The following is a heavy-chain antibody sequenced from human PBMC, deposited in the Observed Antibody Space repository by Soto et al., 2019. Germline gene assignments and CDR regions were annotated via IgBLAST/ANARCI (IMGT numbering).Heavy chain of an antibody. V-gene: IGHV4-34*01. CDR2: INHSGST. CDR3: ARDLAGDYIWGSYRYTGTGNFDY. Sequence: SETLSLTCAVYGGSFSGYYWSWIRQPPGKGLEWIGEINHSGSTNYNPSLKSRVTISVDTSKNQFSLKLSSVTAADTAVYYWARDLAGDYIWGSYRYTGTGNFDYWGQGTLVTVSS. D-gene: IGHD3-16*02. CDR1: GGSFSGYY. J-gene: IGHJ4*02.